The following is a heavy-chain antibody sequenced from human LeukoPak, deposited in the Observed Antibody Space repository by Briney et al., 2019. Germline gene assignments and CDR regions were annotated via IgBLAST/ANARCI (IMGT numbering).Heavy chain of an antibody. D-gene: IGHD6-13*01. V-gene: IGHV4-4*07. CDR1: GGSISSYH. Sequence: PSETLSLTCTVSGGSISSYHWSWIRQPAGKGLEWIGRIYTSGSTNYNPSLKSRVTMSVDTSKNQFSLKLSSVTAADTAVYYCARGRGIAAAGRYFDYWGQGTLVTVSS. J-gene: IGHJ4*02. CDR2: IYTSGST. CDR3: ARGRGIAAAGRYFDY.